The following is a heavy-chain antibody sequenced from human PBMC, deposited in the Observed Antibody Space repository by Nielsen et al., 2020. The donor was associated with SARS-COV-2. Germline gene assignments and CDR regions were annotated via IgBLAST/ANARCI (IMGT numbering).Heavy chain of an antibody. V-gene: IGHV3-66*02. D-gene: IGHD7-27*01. CDR3: ARGNGWGSYFDY. Sequence: GESLKISCAASGFTVSANYMAWVRQAPGKGLEWISSIYVGGNKYYADSVKGRFTISRDNSKNTLYLQMNSLRAEDTAVYYCARGNGWGSYFDYWGQGTLVTVSS. CDR2: IYVGGNK. CDR1: GFTVSANY. J-gene: IGHJ4*02.